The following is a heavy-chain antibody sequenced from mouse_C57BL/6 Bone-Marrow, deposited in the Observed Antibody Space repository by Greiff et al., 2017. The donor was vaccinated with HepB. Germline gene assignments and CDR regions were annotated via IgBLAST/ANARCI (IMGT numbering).Heavy chain of an antibody. J-gene: IGHJ4*01. V-gene: IGHV1-78*01. Sequence: VKLMESDAELVKPGASVKISCKVSGYTFTDHTIHWMKQRPEQGLEWIGYIYPRDGSTKYNEKFKGKATLTADKSSSTAYMQLNSLTSEDSAVYFCARGAITTVVSYYAMDYWGQGTSVTVSS. CDR3: ARGAITTVVSYYAMDY. D-gene: IGHD1-1*01. CDR2: IYPRDGST. CDR1: GYTFTDHT.